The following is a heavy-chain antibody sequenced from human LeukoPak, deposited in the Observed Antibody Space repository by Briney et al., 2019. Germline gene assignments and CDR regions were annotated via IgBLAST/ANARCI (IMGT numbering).Heavy chain of an antibody. Sequence: GGSLRLSCAASGFTFSSYAMSWVRQAPGKGLEWVSAISGSGGSTYYADSVKGRFTISRDNSKNTLYLQMNSLRAEDTAVYYCAKGRVTIFGVVPLGYYYMDVWGKGTTVTVSS. D-gene: IGHD3-3*01. V-gene: IGHV3-23*01. CDR2: ISGSGGST. CDR3: AKGRVTIFGVVPLGYYYMDV. J-gene: IGHJ6*03. CDR1: GFTFSSYA.